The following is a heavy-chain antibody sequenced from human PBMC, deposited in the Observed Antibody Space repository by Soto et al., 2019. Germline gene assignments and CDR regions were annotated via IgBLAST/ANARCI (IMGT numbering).Heavy chain of an antibody. CDR1: GFTFSSYA. D-gene: IGHD3-10*01. J-gene: IGHJ6*02. Sequence: QVQLVESGGGVVQPGRSLRLSCAASGFTFSSYAMHWVRQAPGKGLEWVAVISYDGSNKYYADSVKGRFTISGDNSKNTLYLQMNSLRAEDTAVYYCARDRGHITMVRGVIEKRYCYYGMDVWGQGTTVTVSS. V-gene: IGHV3-30-3*01. CDR3: ARDRGHITMVRGVIEKRYCYYGMDV. CDR2: ISYDGSNK.